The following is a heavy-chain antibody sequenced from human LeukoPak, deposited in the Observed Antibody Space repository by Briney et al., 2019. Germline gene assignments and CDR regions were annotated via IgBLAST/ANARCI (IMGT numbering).Heavy chain of an antibody. J-gene: IGHJ4*02. V-gene: IGHV3-30*03. CDR1: GFTFSSYG. D-gene: IGHD4-17*01. Sequence: PGGSLRLSCAASGFTFSSYGMHWVRQAPGKGLEWVAVISYDGSNKYYADSAKGRFTISRDNSQNTLYLQMNSLRAEDTAVYYCARDYADYVGYFFFDYWGQGTLVTVSS. CDR3: ARDYADYVGYFFFDY. CDR2: ISYDGSNK.